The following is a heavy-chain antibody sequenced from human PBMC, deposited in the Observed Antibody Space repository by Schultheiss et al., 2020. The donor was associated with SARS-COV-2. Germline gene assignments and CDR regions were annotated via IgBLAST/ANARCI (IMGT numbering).Heavy chain of an antibody. CDR3: ARGEMVYPDYYYYGMDV. V-gene: IGHV3-48*04. J-gene: IGHJ6*02. CDR1: GFTFSSYW. Sequence: GGSLRLSCAASGFTFSSYWMSWVRQAPGKGLEWVSYISSSGSTIYYADSVKGRFTISRDNAKNSLYLQMNSLRAEDTAVYYCARGEMVYPDYYYYGMDVWGQGTTVTVSS. CDR2: ISSSGSTI. D-gene: IGHD2-8*01.